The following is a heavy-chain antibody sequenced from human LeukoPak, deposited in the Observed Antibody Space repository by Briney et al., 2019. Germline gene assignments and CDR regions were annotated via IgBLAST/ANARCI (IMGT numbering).Heavy chain of an antibody. V-gene: IGHV1-18*01. D-gene: IGHD4-11*01. CDR2: ISSYNGNT. CDR1: GYTFTSYG. J-gene: IGHJ6*02. Sequence: ASVTVSCKSSGYTFTSYGISWVRQAPGQGVEWMGWISSYNGNTNYAQKLQGRVTMTTDTSTNKAYIELRNLRSDDTAVYYCARDQEDYSSQFYYYSGMDVWGQGTTVTVSS. CDR3: ARDQEDYSSQFYYYSGMDV.